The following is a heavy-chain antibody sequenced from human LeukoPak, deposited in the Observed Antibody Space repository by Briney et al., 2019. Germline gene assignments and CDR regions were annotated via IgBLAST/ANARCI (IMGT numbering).Heavy chain of an antibody. CDR1: GFTFSSYA. V-gene: IGHV3-23*01. CDR3: AHTYGSGSYFFDY. J-gene: IGHJ4*02. Sequence: GGSLRLSCAASGFTFSSYAMSWVRQAPGKGLEWVSAISGSGGSTYYADSVKGRFTISRDNSKNTLYLQMNSLRAEDTAVYYCAHTYGSGSYFFDYWGQGTLVTVSS. CDR2: ISGSGGST. D-gene: IGHD3-10*01.